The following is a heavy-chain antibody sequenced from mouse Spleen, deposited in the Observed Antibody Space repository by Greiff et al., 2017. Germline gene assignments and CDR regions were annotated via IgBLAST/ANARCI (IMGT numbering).Heavy chain of an antibody. Sequence: EVHLVESGPGLVKPSQSLSLTCSVTGYSITSGYYWNWIRQFPGNKLEWMGYISYDGSNNYNPSLKNRISITRDTSKNQFFLKLNSVTTEDTATYYCARELRGFAYWGQGTLVTVSA. CDR1: GYSITSGYY. J-gene: IGHJ3*01. D-gene: IGHD1-1*01. CDR3: ARELRGFAY. CDR2: ISYDGSN. V-gene: IGHV3-6*01.